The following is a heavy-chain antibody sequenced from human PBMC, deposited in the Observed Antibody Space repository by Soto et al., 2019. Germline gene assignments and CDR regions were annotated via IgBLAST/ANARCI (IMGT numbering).Heavy chain of an antibody. J-gene: IGHJ4*02. CDR1: GGSFSGYY. D-gene: IGHD2-15*01. Sequence: SETLSLTCAVYGGSFSGYYWSWIRQPPGKGLEWIGEINHSGSTNCNPSLKSRVTISVDTSKNQFSLKLSSVTAADTAVYYCARDSEIKDGIDYWGQGTLVTVSS. CDR3: ARDSEIKDGIDY. V-gene: IGHV4-34*01. CDR2: INHSGST.